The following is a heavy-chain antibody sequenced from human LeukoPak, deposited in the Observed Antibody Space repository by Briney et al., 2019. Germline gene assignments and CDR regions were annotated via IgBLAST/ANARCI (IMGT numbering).Heavy chain of an antibody. J-gene: IGHJ6*03. V-gene: IGHV4-59*01. Sequence: PSETLSLTCTVSGGSISSYYWSWIRQPPGKGLEWIGYIYYSGSTNYNPSLKSRVTISVDTSKNQFSLKLSSVTAADTAVYYCARSPRGATSRYYYYYYMDVWDKGTTVTVSS. CDR3: ARSPRGATSRYYYYYYMDV. CDR2: IYYSGST. CDR1: GGSISSYY. D-gene: IGHD5-24*01.